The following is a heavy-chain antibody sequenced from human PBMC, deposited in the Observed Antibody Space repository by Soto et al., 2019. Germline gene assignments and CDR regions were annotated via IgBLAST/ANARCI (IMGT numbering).Heavy chain of an antibody. CDR3: ASGIQPWLRPLNNGSSG. V-gene: IGHV1-69*12. CDR1: GGTFSTYA. CDR2: IIPMFGTA. J-gene: IGHJ4*02. D-gene: IGHD5-12*01. Sequence: QVQLVQSGAEVKKPESSVKVSCKAPGGTFSTYAISWVRQAPGQGLEWMGGIIPMFGTANYAQRFQDRVTITADESTNTVYMALSSLRSEDTAVYFCASGIQPWLRPLNNGSSGWGQGTLVTVSS.